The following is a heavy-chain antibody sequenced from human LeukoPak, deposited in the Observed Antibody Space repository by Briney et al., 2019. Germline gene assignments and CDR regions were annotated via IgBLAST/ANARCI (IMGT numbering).Heavy chain of an antibody. CDR1: GGSISSYY. CDR2: IYYSGST. D-gene: IGHD4-17*01. J-gene: IGHJ4*02. CDR3: ARRTVTTEFSFDY. V-gene: IGHV4-59*08. Sequence: SETLSLTCTVSGGSISSYYWSWIRQPPGKGLEWIGYIYYSGSTNYNPSLKSRVTISVDTSKNQFSLKLSSVAAADTAVYYCARRTVTTEFSFDYWGQGTLVTVSS.